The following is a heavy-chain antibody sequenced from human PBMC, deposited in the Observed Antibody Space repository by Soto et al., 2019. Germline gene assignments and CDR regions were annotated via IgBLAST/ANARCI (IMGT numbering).Heavy chain of an antibody. D-gene: IGHD1-20*01. CDR3: ALAGYDRNDYAVTPLSAGHF. CDR1: GFTFSDYY. Sequence: QVQLVVSGGGLVKPGGSLRISCAASGFTFSDYYISWIRQAPGKGLEWVSYISSSGSIIYYADSVKGRFTISRDNAKNSLYLQMNSQRAEDTAVYYCALAGYDRNDYAVTPLSAGHFWGQGTLVTVSS. V-gene: IGHV3-11*01. J-gene: IGHJ4*02. CDR2: ISSSGSII.